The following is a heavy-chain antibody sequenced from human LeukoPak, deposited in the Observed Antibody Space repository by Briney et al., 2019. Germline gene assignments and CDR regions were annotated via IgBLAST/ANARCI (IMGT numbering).Heavy chain of an antibody. J-gene: IGHJ3*02. V-gene: IGHV3-48*01. D-gene: IGHD5-24*01. CDR3: AREGDGYNYVGAFDI. CDR1: GFTFSSYS. Sequence: GGSLRLSCAASGFTFSSYSMNWVRQAPGKGLEWVSYISSSSSTIYYADSVKGRFTISRDNAKNSLYLQMNSLRAEDTAVYYCAREGDGYNYVGAFDIWGQGTMVTVSS. CDR2: ISSSSSTI.